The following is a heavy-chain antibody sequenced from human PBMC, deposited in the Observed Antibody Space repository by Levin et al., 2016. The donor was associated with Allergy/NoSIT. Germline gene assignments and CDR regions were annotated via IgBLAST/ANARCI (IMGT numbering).Heavy chain of an antibody. CDR1: GDSIRNNF. CDR3: LRSGGH. D-gene: IGHD3-10*01. CDR2: IHSSGST. V-gene: IGHV4-59*03. Sequence: SETLSLTCTVSGDSIRNNFWNWIRQPPGRGLEWIGSIHSSGSTDFNPSLKSRLTISIDTSKNQFSLKLNSVTIADTAVYYCLRSGGHWGQGTLVTVSS. J-gene: IGHJ4*02.